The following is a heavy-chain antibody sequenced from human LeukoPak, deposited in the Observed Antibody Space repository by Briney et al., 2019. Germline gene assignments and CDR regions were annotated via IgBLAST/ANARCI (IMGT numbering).Heavy chain of an antibody. CDR1: GFTFSTFA. J-gene: IGHJ6*04. Sequence: GGSLRLSCAASGFTFSTFAMIWARQAPGKGLEWVSVIYSGGSTYYADSVKGRFTISRDNSKNSLYLQMNSLRAEDTAVYYCAELGITMIGGVWGKGTTVTISS. V-gene: IGHV3-23*03. CDR3: AELGITMIGGV. D-gene: IGHD3-10*02. CDR2: IYSGGST.